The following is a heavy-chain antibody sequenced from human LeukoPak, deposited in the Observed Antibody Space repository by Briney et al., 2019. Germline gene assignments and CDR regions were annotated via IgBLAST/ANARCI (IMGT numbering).Heavy chain of an antibody. Sequence: GGSLRLSCTASGFTFSSYNMNWVRQAPGKGLEWVSYIRYSSSTRYYADSVKGRFTISRDNAKNSLYLQINSPRDEDMAVYYCARVGSEWLVNDYWGQGALVTVSS. CDR2: IRYSSSTR. J-gene: IGHJ4*02. CDR1: GFTFSSYN. D-gene: IGHD6-19*01. CDR3: ARVGSEWLVNDY. V-gene: IGHV3-48*02.